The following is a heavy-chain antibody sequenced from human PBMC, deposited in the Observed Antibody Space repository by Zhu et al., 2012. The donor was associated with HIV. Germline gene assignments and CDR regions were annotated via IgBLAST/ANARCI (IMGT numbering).Heavy chain of an antibody. CDR1: GGSISSSSYY. J-gene: IGHJ4*02. CDR2: LSYSGST. V-gene: IGHV4-39*01. D-gene: IGHD3-22*01. Sequence: QVQLQESGPGLVKPSETLSLTCAVSGGSISSSSYYWGWVRQPPGKGLEWIGSLSYSGSTYYNPSLKSRLTISVDTSKNQFSLRLSSVTAAGTAVYYCARHYYYDSSGYRFDQWGQGTLVTVSS. CDR3: ARHYYYDSSGYRFDQ.